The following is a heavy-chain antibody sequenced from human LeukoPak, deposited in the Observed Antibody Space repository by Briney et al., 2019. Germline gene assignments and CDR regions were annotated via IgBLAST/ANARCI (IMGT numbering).Heavy chain of an antibody. V-gene: IGHV1-69*05. J-gene: IGHJ5*02. D-gene: IGHD6-13*01. CDR2: IIPIFGTA. Sequence: SVKVSCKASGGTFSSYAITWVRQAPGQGLEWMGGIIPIFGTANYAQKFQGRVTITTDESTSTAYMGLSSLRSEDTAVYYCARDSSSWYNWFDPWGQGTLVTVSS. CDR1: GGTFSSYA. CDR3: ARDSSSWYNWFDP.